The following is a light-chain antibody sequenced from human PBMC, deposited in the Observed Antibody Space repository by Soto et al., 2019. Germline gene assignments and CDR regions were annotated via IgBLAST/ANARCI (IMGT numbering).Light chain of an antibody. V-gene: IGKV3-20*01. J-gene: IGKJ3*01. CDR3: QQYGRSPPFS. CDR2: GAS. CDR1: QSVSSSY. Sequence: EIVLTQSPGTLSLSPGERATLSCRASQSVSSSYLAWYQQKPGQALRLLIYGASSRATGIPDRFSGSGSGTDFTLTISRLEPEDFAVYYCQQYGRSPPFSFGPGTKVDSK.